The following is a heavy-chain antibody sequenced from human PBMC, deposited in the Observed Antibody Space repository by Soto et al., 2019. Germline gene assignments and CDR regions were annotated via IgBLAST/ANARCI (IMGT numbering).Heavy chain of an antibody. J-gene: IGHJ4*02. CDR2: IITILGIP. D-gene: IGHD2-21*01. CDR3: GTAICGDWLPGVGY. CDR1: GVSFSDST. V-gene: IGHV1-69*04. Sequence: QILLVQSGAEVKKPGSSVKVSCKASGVSFSDSTISWVRQAPGQGLEWMGKIITILGIPNFAQKFQGRVTTTAENATSTANMVLSSLRAEEKARYYCGTAICGDWLPGVGYWGQGVLVTVSS.